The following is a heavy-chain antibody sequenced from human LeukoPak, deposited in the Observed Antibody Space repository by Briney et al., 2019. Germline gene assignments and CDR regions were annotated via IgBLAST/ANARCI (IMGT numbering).Heavy chain of an antibody. CDR2: INHSGST. Sequence: SETLSLTCAVYGGSFSGYYWSWIRQPPGKGLEWIGEINHSGSTNYNPSLKSRVTISVDTSKNQFSLKLSSVTAADTAVYYCAGLYSSSPRGDYWGQGTLVTASS. J-gene: IGHJ4*02. V-gene: IGHV4-34*01. CDR1: GGSFSGYY. D-gene: IGHD6-6*01. CDR3: AGLYSSSPRGDY.